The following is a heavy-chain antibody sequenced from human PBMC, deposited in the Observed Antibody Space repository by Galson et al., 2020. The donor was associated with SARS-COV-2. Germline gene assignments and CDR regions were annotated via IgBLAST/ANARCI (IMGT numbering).Heavy chain of an antibody. CDR2: INHSGST. J-gene: IGHJ6*02. D-gene: IGHD2-2*01. CDR1: GGSFSGYY. Sequence: ETSETLSLTCAVYGGSFSGYYWSWIRQPPGKGLEWIGEINHSGSTNYNPSLKSRVTISVDTSKNQFSLKLSSVTAADTAVYYCARGSYQLILYYYYYGMDVWGQGTTVTVSS. V-gene: IGHV4-34*01. CDR3: ARGSYQLILYYYYYGMDV.